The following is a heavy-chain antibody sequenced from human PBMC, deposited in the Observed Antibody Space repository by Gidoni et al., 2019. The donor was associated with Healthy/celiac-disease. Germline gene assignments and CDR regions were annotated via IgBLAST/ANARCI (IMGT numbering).Heavy chain of an antibody. V-gene: IGHV3-74*01. J-gene: IGHJ5*02. Sequence: EVQLVESGGGLVQPGGSLRLSCAASGFTFSSYWMHWVRQAPGKGLVWVSRINSDGSSTSYADSVKGRFTISRDNAKNTLYRQMNSRRAEDTAVYYCARDPIPITMVRGGDNWFDPWGQGTLVTVSS. CDR2: INSDGSST. CDR1: GFTFSSYW. D-gene: IGHD3-10*01. CDR3: ARDPIPITMVRGGDNWFDP.